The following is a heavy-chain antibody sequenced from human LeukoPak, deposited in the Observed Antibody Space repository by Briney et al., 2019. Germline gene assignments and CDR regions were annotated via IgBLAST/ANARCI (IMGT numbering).Heavy chain of an antibody. CDR1: GFTFGSYA. V-gene: IGHV3-23*01. CDR3: AKGNKDWLLKLNFDY. CDR2: ISGSGGST. D-gene: IGHD3/OR15-3a*01. Sequence: GGSLRLSCAASGFTFGSYAMSWVRQAPGKGLEWVSAISGSGGSTYYADSVKGRFTISRDNSKNTLYLQMNSLRAEDTAVYYCAKGNKDWLLKLNFDYWGQGTLVTVS. J-gene: IGHJ4*02.